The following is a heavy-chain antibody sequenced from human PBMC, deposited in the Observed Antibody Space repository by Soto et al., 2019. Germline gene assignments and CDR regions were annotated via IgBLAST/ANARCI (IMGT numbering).Heavy chain of an antibody. D-gene: IGHD5-12*01. CDR1: GGTFSNYA. CDR2: IIPIFGTT. J-gene: IGHJ5*02. V-gene: IGHV1-69*15. Sequence: QVHLVQSGAEVKKPGSSVNVSCKASGGTFSNYAITWVRQAPGQGLEWGGRIIPIFGTTNVAQKFQGRVTITAEEYTTTAYMELSGLRSDDTAVYYCAKDGGADGYFGNWLDPWGQGNLVTVSS. CDR3: AKDGGADGYFGNWLDP.